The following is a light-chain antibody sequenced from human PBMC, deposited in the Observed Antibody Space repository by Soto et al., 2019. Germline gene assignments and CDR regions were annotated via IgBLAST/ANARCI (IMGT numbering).Light chain of an antibody. J-gene: IGLJ2*01. CDR2: VNSDGSH. CDR1: SGHSTYA. Sequence: QHVLTQSPSASASLGASVKLTCTLSSGHSTYAIAWHQQQPEKGPRYLMKVNSDGSHSKGDGIPDRFSGSSSGAERSLTISSLQSEDEADYYCQTWGTGFHVVFGGGTKLTVL. CDR3: QTWGTGFHVV. V-gene: IGLV4-69*01.